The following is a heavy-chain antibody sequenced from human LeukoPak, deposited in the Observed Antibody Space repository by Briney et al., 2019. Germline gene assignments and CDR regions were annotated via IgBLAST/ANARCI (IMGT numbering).Heavy chain of an antibody. CDR3: AGESFDI. Sequence: PGGSLRLSCAASGFTFTNYAMDWVRQAPGKGLEWVAVISKDGSNNNYADSVKGRFTISRDNSKNALYLQMNSLRAEDTAVYYCAGESFDIWGQGTMVTVSS. J-gene: IGHJ3*02. CDR1: GFTFTNYA. V-gene: IGHV3-30*04. CDR2: ISKDGSNN.